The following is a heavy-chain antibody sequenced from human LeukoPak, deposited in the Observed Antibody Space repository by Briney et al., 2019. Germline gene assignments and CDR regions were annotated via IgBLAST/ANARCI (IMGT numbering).Heavy chain of an antibody. V-gene: IGHV3-21*01. J-gene: IGHJ4*02. CDR1: GFTFSSYS. D-gene: IGHD4-17*01. CDR2: IRSSSSYI. Sequence: GGSLRLSCAASGFTFSSYSMNWVRQAPGKGLEWVSSIRSSSSYIYYADSVKGRFTISRDNAKNSLYLQMNSLRAEDTAVYYCARDPSIGVTTPKDPYFDYWGQGTLVTVSS. CDR3: ARDPSIGVTTPKDPYFDY.